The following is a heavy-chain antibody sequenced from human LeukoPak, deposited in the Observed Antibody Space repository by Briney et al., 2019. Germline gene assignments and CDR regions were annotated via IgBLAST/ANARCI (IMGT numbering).Heavy chain of an antibody. Sequence: GGSLRLSCAASGFTFSSYSMNWVRQAPGKGLEWVSSISSSSSYIYYADSVKGRFTISRDNAKNSLYLQMNSLRAEDTAVYYCARSPPGYCSGGSCYERRANWFDPWGQGTLVTVSS. D-gene: IGHD2-15*01. CDR1: GFTFSSYS. CDR2: ISSSSSYI. J-gene: IGHJ5*02. CDR3: ARSPPGYCSGGSCYERRANWFDP. V-gene: IGHV3-21*01.